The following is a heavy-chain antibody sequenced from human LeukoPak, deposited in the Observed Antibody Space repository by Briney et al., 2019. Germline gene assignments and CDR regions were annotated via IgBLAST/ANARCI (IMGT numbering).Heavy chain of an antibody. J-gene: IGHJ1*01. V-gene: IGHV4-34*01. CDR3: VRGGGGPRLQH. CDR2: INSSGGI. D-gene: IGHD3-16*01. Sequence: PSETLSLTCAVYGGSFSNFYWTWIRQPPGKGLEWIGEINSSGGINYNPSLKSRVTMSIAASRNQFSLRLTPVTAADTAVYYCVRGGGGPRLQHWGQGTLVAVSS. CDR1: GGSFSNFY.